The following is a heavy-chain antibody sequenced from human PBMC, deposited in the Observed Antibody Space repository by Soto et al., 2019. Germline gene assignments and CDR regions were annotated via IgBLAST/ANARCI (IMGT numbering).Heavy chain of an antibody. CDR1: GFTFTSSS. V-gene: IGHV1-58*01. J-gene: IGHJ4*02. D-gene: IGHD3-22*01. Sequence: GASVKVSCKASGFTFTSSSVQWVRQARGQRLEWIGWITVGTGNTNYAQKFQERVTITRDMSTSTAYMELKNLRSEDTAVYYCAAGDSSDYCGVWGQGTQVTVSS. CDR2: ITVGTGNT. CDR3: AAGDSSDYCGV.